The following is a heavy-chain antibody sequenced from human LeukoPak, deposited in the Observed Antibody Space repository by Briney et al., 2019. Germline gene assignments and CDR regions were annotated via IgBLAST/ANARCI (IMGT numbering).Heavy chain of an antibody. Sequence: GGSLRLSCAASGFTFSSYGMHWVRQAPGKGLEWVAVIANDGRDKHHADSVKGRFTISRDNSKNTLYVQMDSLRAEDTALYYCARDRGAPAKYDFDYWGQGTPVTVSS. CDR1: GFTFSSYG. V-gene: IGHV3-30*03. J-gene: IGHJ4*02. CDR2: IANDGRDK. CDR3: ARDRGAPAKYDFDY. D-gene: IGHD4/OR15-4a*01.